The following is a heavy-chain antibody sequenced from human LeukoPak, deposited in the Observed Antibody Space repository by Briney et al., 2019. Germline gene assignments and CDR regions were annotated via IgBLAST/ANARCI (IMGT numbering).Heavy chain of an antibody. CDR2: ISWNSGSI. V-gene: IGHV3-9*01. D-gene: IGHD3-22*01. CDR1: GFTFGDYA. CDR3: AKGGRYYYDSSGYLGGDY. Sequence: GGSLRLSCAASGFTFGDYAMHWVRQAPGKGLEWVSGISWNSGSIGYADSVKGRFTISRDNAKNSLYLQMNSLRAEDTALYYCAKGGRYYYDSSGYLGGDYWGQGTLVTVSS. J-gene: IGHJ4*02.